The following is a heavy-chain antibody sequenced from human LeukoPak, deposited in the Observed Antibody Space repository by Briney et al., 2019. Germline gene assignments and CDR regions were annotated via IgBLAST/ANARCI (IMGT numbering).Heavy chain of an antibody. V-gene: IGHV3-23*01. J-gene: IGHJ3*01. CDR1: GFSFSAYA. CDR3: AKHTGRGSNSADAFDF. D-gene: IGHD1-26*01. Sequence: GGSLRLSCAASGFSFSAYAMSWVRQAPGKGLEWVSAISGGGDATTYADSVKGRFTISRDNSKNTLYLQMDSLRAEDPALYYCAKHTGRGSNSADAFDFWGRGTVVTVSP. CDR2: ISGGGDAT.